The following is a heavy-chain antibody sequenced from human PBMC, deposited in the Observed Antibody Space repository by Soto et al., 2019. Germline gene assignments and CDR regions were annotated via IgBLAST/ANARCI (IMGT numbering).Heavy chain of an antibody. CDR3: ARVSSSIVVVPDYGMDV. V-gene: IGHV1-18*04. Sequence: QVQLVQSGVEVKKPGASVKVSCKASGYTFISHGISWVRQAPGQGLEWMGWISGKNGNTNYAQKLQGRVNLTTDTSTITAYMDQRSMKSDDTAVYYCARVSSSIVVVPDYGMDVWDQGTTVTVSS. CDR2: ISGKNGNT. CDR1: GYTFISHG. D-gene: IGHD2-2*01. J-gene: IGHJ6*02.